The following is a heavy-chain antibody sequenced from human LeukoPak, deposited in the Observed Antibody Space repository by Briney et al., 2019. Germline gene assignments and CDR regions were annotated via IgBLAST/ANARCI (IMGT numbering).Heavy chain of an antibody. CDR1: GFTFSSYS. V-gene: IGHV3-21*04. D-gene: IGHD4-17*01. J-gene: IGHJ4*02. CDR3: AKDAHGDYEVY. CDR2: ISSSSSYI. Sequence: GGSLRLSCAASGFTFSSYSMNWVRQAPGKGLEWVSSISSSSSYIYYADSVKGRFTISRDNAKNSLYLQMNSLRAEDTAVYYCAKDAHGDYEVYWGQGTLVTVSS.